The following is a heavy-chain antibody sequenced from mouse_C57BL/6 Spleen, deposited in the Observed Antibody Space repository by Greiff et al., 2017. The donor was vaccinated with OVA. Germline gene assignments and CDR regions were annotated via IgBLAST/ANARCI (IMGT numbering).Heavy chain of an antibody. J-gene: IGHJ4*01. V-gene: IGHV5-17*01. Sequence: EVQLQESGGGLVKPGGSLKLSCAASGFTFSDYGMHWVRQAPEKGLEWVAYISSGSSTIYYADTVKGRFTISRDNAKNTLFLQMTSLRSEDTAMYYCARPPRFYYAMDYWGQGTSVTVSS. CDR3: ARPPRFYYAMDY. CDR1: GFTFSDYG. CDR2: ISSGSSTI.